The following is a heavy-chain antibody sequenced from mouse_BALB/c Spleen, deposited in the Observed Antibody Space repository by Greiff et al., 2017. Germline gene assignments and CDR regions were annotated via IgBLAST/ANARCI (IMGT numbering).Heavy chain of an antibody. CDR1: GFTFSSYA. Sequence: EVQLVESGGGLVKPGGSLKLSCAASGFTFSSYAMSWVRQSPEKRLEWVAEISSGGSYTYYPDTVTGRFTISRDNAKNTLYLEMSSLRSEDTAMYYCARGGGNYVPYAMDYWGQGTSVTVSS. J-gene: IGHJ4*01. D-gene: IGHD2-1*01. V-gene: IGHV5-9-4*01. CDR3: ARGGGNYVPYAMDY. CDR2: ISSGGSYT.